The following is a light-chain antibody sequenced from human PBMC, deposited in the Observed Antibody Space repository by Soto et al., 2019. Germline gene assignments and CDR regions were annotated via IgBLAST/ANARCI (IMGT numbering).Light chain of an antibody. CDR3: MQALQAWT. CDR1: QSLLHSNGYTF. Sequence: DIVMTQSPLSLPVTPGEPASISCRSSQSLLHSNGYTFLDWYLQKPGQSPHLLIYLGSIRASGVPDRFSGSGSGTHFTLKISRVEAEDVGVYYCMQALQAWTFGQGTKVEIK. J-gene: IGKJ1*01. V-gene: IGKV2-28*01. CDR2: LGS.